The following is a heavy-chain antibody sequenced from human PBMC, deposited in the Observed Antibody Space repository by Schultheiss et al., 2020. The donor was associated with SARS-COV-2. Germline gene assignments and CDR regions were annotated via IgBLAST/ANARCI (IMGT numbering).Heavy chain of an antibody. D-gene: IGHD2-2*01. Sequence: SQTLSLTCAVYGGSFSGYYWGWIRQPPGKGLEWIGEINHSGSTNYNPSLKSRVTISVDTSKNQVSLKVRSVTAADTALYYCAKTQNLGYCSSMSCYWGGMDVWGQGTTVTVSS. CDR2: INHSGST. CDR1: GGSFSGYY. J-gene: IGHJ6*02. V-gene: IGHV4-34*01. CDR3: AKTQNLGYCSSMSCYWGGMDV.